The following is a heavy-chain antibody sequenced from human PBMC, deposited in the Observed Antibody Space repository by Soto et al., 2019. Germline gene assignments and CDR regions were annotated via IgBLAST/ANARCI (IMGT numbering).Heavy chain of an antibody. CDR3: VRDRDWAFDI. Sequence: HPGGSLRLSCAASGFTFSSYAMSWVRQAPGKGLEWVSYTGTSRQYTFYADSVRGRFTISRDEARNSVYLQLNSLRDEDTAVYYCVRDRDWAFDIWGQGTMVTVSS. CDR1: GFTFSSYA. CDR2: TGTSRQYT. J-gene: IGHJ3*02. V-gene: IGHV3-48*02. D-gene: IGHD3-9*01.